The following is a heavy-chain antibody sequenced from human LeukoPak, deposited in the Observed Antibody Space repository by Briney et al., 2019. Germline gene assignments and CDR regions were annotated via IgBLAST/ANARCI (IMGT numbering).Heavy chain of an antibody. CDR1: GFTFSSYW. Sequence: GGSLRLSCAASGFTFSSYWMSWVRQAPGKGLEWVSSISSSSSYIYYADSVKGRFTISRDNAKNSLYLQMNSLRAEDTAVYYCARDRSSGSSTDYWGQGTLVTVSS. CDR2: ISSSSSYI. J-gene: IGHJ4*02. CDR3: ARDRSSGSSTDY. V-gene: IGHV3-21*01. D-gene: IGHD3-22*01.